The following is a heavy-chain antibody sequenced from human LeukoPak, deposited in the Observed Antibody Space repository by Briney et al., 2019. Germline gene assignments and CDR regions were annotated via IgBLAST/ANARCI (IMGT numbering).Heavy chain of an antibody. CDR1: GFTFSSYE. D-gene: IGHD6-19*01. V-gene: IGHV4-39*01. CDR3: ARQVVAVAGTGYFDY. CDR2: IYYSGST. Sequence: PGGSLRLSCAASGFTFSSYEMNWVRQAPGKGLEWIGSIYYSGSTYYNASLKSRGTISVDTSKNQFSLRLNSVTAADTAVYFCARQVVAVAGTGYFDYWGQGTLVPVSS. J-gene: IGHJ4*02.